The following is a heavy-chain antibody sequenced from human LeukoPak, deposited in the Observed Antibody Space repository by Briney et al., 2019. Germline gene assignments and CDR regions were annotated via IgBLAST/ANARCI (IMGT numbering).Heavy chain of an antibody. Sequence: MLGGSLRLSCAASGFSFSSYSMNWVRQAPGKGLEWVSCISTSSSYIYYADSVKGRFTISRDNAKNSLYLQMNSLRAEDTAVYYCARDPIGITTYDSNFNYWGQGTLVTVSS. CDR1: GFSFSSYS. V-gene: IGHV3-21*01. CDR2: ISTSSSYI. J-gene: IGHJ4*02. D-gene: IGHD3-22*01. CDR3: ARDPIGITTYDSNFNY.